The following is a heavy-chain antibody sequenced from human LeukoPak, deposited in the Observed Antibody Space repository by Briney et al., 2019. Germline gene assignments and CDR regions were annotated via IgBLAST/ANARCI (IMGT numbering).Heavy chain of an antibody. CDR3: ARVPYGSGSYLPLEY. D-gene: IGHD3-10*01. CDR1: GYTFTSYG. Sequence: ASVKVSCKASGYTFTSYGISWVRQAPGQGLEWIGWISAYNGNTNYAQKLQGRVTMTTDTSTSTAYMELRSLRSDDTAVYYCARVPYGSGSYLPLEYWGQGTLVTVSS. V-gene: IGHV1-18*01. CDR2: ISAYNGNT. J-gene: IGHJ4*02.